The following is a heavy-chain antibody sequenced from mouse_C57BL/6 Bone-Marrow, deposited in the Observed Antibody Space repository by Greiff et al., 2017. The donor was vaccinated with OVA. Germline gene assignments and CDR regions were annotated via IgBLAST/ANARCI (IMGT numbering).Heavy chain of an antibody. J-gene: IGHJ1*03. CDR1: GFSLTSYG. D-gene: IGHD2-1*01. CDR2: IWSGGST. V-gene: IGHV2-2*01. Sequence: QVQLQQSGPGLVQPSQSLSITCTVSGFSLTSYGVHWVRQSPGKGLEWLGVIWSGGSTDYNAAFISRLSISKDNSKSEVVVKMNSLQADDTAIYYCARGGNQWYFDVWGTGTTVTVSS. CDR3: ARGGNQWYFDV.